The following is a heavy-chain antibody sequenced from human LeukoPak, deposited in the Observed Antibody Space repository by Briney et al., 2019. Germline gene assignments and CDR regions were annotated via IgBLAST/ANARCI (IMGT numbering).Heavy chain of an antibody. CDR3: ARAYSNYGY. CDR1: GFTFSSYW. D-gene: IGHD4-11*01. CDR2: INGDGSIT. V-gene: IGHV3-74*01. J-gene: IGHJ4*02. Sequence: PGGSLRLSCAASGFTFSSYWMHWVRQAPGKGLLWVSRINGDGSITSTADSVKGRFTISRDNAKNTLYLQLNSLRAEDTAVYYCARAYSNYGYWGQGPLVTVSS.